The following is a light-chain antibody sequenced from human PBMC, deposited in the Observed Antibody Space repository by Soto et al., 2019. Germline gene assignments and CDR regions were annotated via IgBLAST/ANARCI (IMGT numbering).Light chain of an antibody. V-gene: IGLV1-40*01. J-gene: IGLJ2*01. Sequence: QSVLTQPPSVSGAPGQRVTISCTGSSSNIGAGYDVHWYQQLPGTAPKVLIYNNSRRPAGVPDRFSGSKSGTSASLAITGLQVEDEGDYYCQSYDSSLSPVVFGGGTKL. CDR1: SSNIGAGYD. CDR3: QSYDSSLSPVV. CDR2: NNS.